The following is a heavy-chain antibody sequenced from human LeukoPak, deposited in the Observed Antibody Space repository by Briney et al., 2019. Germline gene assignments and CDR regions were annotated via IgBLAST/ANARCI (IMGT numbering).Heavy chain of an antibody. D-gene: IGHD1-26*01. V-gene: IGHV3-48*01. CDR1: AFTFSDYS. J-gene: IGHJ4*02. Sequence: GSLRLSCGASAFTFSDYSMIWVRPAPGKGLEWISYISGRSSTIYCADSVRGRFTISRDNAKNSMYLQMNSLRAEDTAVYYCARDRITSGSYFFDYWGQGTLVTVSS. CDR3: ARDRITSGSYFFDY. CDR2: ISGRSSTI.